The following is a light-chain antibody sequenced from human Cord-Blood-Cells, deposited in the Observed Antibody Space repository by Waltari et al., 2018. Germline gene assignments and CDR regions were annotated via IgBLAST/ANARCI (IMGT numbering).Light chain of an antibody. V-gene: IGLV3-27*01. CDR3: YSAADNNVV. Sequence: SYELTQPSSVSVSPGQTARITCSADVLAKKYARWFQQKPGQAPVLVIYKDSERPSGIPERFSGSSSGTTVTLTISGAQVEDEADYYCYSAADNNVVFGGGTKLTVL. CDR1: VLAKKY. CDR2: KDS. J-gene: IGLJ2*01.